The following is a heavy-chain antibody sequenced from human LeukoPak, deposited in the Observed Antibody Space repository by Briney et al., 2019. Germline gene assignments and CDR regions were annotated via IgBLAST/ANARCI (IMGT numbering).Heavy chain of an antibody. CDR2: ISYDGSNK. V-gene: IGHV3-30*18. CDR1: GFTFSSYG. J-gene: IGHJ6*02. Sequence: GGSQRLSCAASGFTFSSYGIHWVRQAPGKGLEWVAVISYDGSNKNYADSVKGRFTISRDNSKDTLYLQMDSLRVEDTAVYYCAKDMSSDYYYAMDVWGQGTTVTVSS. D-gene: IGHD2-15*01. CDR3: AKDMSSDYYYAMDV.